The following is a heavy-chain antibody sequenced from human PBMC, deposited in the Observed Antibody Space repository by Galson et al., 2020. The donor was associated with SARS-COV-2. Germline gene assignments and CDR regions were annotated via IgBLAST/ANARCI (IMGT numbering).Heavy chain of an antibody. D-gene: IGHD2-21*02. J-gene: IGHJ6*02. Sequence: SETLSLTCPVSGGSIRSNYWSWPRPPPGQGLESIGYIYYSGSTNYNPSLKSRVTLSVDTSMHQFSMKLSSVTAAAAAVYYCAGAQVTLDLYGMVVWGQGTTVTGFS. CDR1: GGSIRSNY. CDR2: IYYSGST. CDR3: AGAQVTLDLYGMVV. V-gene: IGHV4-59*01.